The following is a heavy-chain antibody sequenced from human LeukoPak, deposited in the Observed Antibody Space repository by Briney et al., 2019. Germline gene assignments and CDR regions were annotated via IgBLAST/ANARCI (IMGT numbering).Heavy chain of an antibody. CDR2: ISAYNGNT. Sequence: ASVKVSCKASGYTFTSYGISWVRQAPGQGLEWMGWISAYNGNTNYAQKLQGRVTMTTDTSTSTAYMELRSLRSDDTAVYYCARAEGYGAYPSPDAFDIWGQGTMVTVSS. CDR1: GYTFTSYG. CDR3: ARAEGYGAYPSPDAFDI. D-gene: IGHD4-17*01. J-gene: IGHJ3*02. V-gene: IGHV1-18*04.